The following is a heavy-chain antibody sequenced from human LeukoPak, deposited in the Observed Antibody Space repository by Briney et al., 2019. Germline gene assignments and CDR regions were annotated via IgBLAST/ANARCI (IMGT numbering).Heavy chain of an antibody. CDR2: INPSGGST. CDR1: GYTFSNYY. J-gene: IGHJ4*02. D-gene: IGHD3-22*01. Sequence: ASVKVSCKASGYTFSNYYIHWVRQAPGQGLEWMGIINPSGGSTTYAQKFQGRVTMTRGMSTSTVYMELISLRSEDTAVYYCARVHHYFDIAFDYWGQGTLVTVSS. CDR3: ARVHHYFDIAFDY. V-gene: IGHV1-46*01.